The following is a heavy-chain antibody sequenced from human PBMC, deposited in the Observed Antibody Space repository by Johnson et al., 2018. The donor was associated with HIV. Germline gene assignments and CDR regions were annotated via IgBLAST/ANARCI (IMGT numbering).Heavy chain of an antibody. CDR1: GFAFRSYG. V-gene: IGHV3-33*01. J-gene: IGHJ3*02. D-gene: IGHD2-15*01. CDR2: IWYDGSNK. CDR3: VTLVVAPPFDI. Sequence: QMLLVESGGGMVQPGRSLRLSCAASGFAFRSYGMHWVRQAPGKGLEWVAVIWYDGSNKYYADSVKGRFTISRDNSKNTLYLQMNSLRAEDTAVYYCVTLVVAPPFDIWGQGTMVTVSS.